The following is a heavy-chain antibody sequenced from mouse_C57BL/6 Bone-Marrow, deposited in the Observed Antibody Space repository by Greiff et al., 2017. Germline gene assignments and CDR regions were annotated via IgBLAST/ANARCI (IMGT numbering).Heavy chain of an antibody. CDR2: IAPETGGT. V-gene: IGHV1-15*01. Sequence: QVQLQQSGAELVRPGASVTLSCKASGYTFTDYEMHWVKQTPVHGLEWIGAIAPETGGTAYNQKFKGKAILNADKSASTADMELRSLTTEDSAVYYCTGYYGPWFAYCGQGTLVTVSA. D-gene: IGHD1-2*01. J-gene: IGHJ3*01. CDR1: GYTFTDYE. CDR3: TGYYGPWFAY.